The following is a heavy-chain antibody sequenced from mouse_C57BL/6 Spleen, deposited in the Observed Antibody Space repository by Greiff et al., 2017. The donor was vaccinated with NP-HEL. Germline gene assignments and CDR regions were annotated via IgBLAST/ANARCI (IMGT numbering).Heavy chain of an antibody. D-gene: IGHD3-3*01. Sequence: DVKLVESGGGLVQPKGSLKLSCAASGFSFNTYAMNWVRQAPGKGLEWVARIRSKSNNYATYYADSVKDRFTISRDDSESMLYLQMNNLKTEDTAMYYCVRQGPNYAMDYWGQGTSVTVSS. CDR2: IRSKSNNYAT. CDR1: GFSFNTYA. J-gene: IGHJ4*01. CDR3: VRQGPNYAMDY. V-gene: IGHV10-1*01.